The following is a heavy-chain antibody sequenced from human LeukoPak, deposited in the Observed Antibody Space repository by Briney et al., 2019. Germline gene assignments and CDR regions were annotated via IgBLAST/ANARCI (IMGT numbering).Heavy chain of an antibody. CDR2: IRSKAYGGTT. J-gene: IGHJ4*02. D-gene: IGHD5-12*01. CDR1: GFTFGDYA. V-gene: IGHV3-49*04. Sequence: GGSLRLSCTASGFTFGDYAMSWVRQAPGKGLEWVGFIRSKAYGGTTEYAASVKGRFTISRDDSKSTAYLQMNSLKTEDTAVYYCTRDWGNSGYDSDFDYWGQGTLVTVSS. CDR3: TRDWGNSGYDSDFDY.